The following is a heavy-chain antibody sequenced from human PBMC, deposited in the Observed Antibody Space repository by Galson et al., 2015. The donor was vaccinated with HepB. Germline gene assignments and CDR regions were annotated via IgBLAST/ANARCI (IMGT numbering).Heavy chain of an antibody. Sequence: SLRLSCAASGFTFSTYAMRWVRQAPGKGLEWVSSISATDSCRYYADSVKGRFTISRDNSKNVLSLQMNSLRAEDTGVYHRAKDRADIGVSDHIDFWGKGTTVSVS. CDR1: GFTFSTYA. CDR2: ISATDSCR. CDR3: AKDRADIGVSDHIDF. D-gene: IGHD2-15*01. V-gene: IGHV3-23*01. J-gene: IGHJ6*03.